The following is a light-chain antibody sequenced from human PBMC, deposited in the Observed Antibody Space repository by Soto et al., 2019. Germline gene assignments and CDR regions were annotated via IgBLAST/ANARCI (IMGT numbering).Light chain of an antibody. J-gene: IGKJ1*01. CDR1: RSIINW. CDR2: KAS. CDR3: QQYSDHWT. V-gene: IGKV1-5*03. Sequence: DIQLTQSPSTLSASVGDRVTITCRASRSIINWLAWYQQKSGKGPKLLIYKASNLQTGVPSRFSGSGYGTEFSLTISSLQPDDVATYYCQQYSDHWTFGQGTKVEIK.